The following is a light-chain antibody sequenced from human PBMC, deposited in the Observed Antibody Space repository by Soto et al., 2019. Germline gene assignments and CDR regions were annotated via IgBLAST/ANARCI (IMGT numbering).Light chain of an antibody. Sequence: DIQMTQSPSSLSASVGDRVTITCRASQSISSYLNWYQHKPGKAPKLLIYAASSLQTGVPSRFSGSRSGTDFALTISSLQRDDFATHYCQQTDSFPRTFGQGTKVEMK. V-gene: IGKV1-39*01. CDR2: AAS. J-gene: IGKJ1*01. CDR3: QQTDSFPRT. CDR1: QSISSY.